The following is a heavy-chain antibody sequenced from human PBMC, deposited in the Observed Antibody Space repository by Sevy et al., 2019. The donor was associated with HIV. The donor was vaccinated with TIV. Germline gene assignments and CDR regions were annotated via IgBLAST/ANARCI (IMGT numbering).Heavy chain of an antibody. CDR2: INSNSGAI. J-gene: IGHJ4*02. CDR3: ATQYSYDY. CDR1: GHTFSDYY. D-gene: IGHD4-4*01. V-gene: IGHV1-2*02. Sequence: ASVKVSCKASGHTFSDYYIQWVRQAPGQGIEWMGWINSNSGAISYAQKFRDRVTMTSDTSISTAYMELSRLRSDDTAVYYCATQYSYDYSGQGTLVTVSS.